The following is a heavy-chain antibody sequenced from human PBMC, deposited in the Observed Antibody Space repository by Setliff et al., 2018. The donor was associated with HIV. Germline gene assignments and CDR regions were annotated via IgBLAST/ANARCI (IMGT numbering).Heavy chain of an antibody. D-gene: IGHD3-3*01. CDR3: ASSTVTVFGVVPYYFDY. Sequence: ASVKVSCKASGYTFISYDINWVRQATGQGLEWMGWMNPNSSNTGYAQKFQGRVTITRNTSISTAYMELSSLRSEDTAVYYCASSTVTVFGVVPYYFDYWGQGTLVTVSS. J-gene: IGHJ4*02. CDR2: MNPNSSNT. V-gene: IGHV1-8*03. CDR1: GYTFISYD.